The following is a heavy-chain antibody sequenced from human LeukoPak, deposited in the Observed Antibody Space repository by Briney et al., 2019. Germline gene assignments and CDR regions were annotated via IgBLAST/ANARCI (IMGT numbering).Heavy chain of an antibody. Sequence: GGSLRLSCAASGFTFDDYGMSWVRQAPGKGLEWVSGINWNGGSTGYADSVKGRFTISRDNAKNSLYLQMNSLRAEDTALYHCARGGLVGATSYYYGMDVWGQGTTVTVSS. CDR2: INWNGGST. CDR1: GFTFDDYG. D-gene: IGHD1-26*01. CDR3: ARGGLVGATSYYYGMDV. V-gene: IGHV3-20*01. J-gene: IGHJ6*02.